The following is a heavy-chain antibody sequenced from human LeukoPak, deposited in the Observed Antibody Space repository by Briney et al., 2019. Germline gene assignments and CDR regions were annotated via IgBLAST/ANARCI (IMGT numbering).Heavy chain of an antibody. CDR1: GGSIRSHY. J-gene: IGHJ4*02. V-gene: IGHV4-59*11. CDR2: IYYSGST. Sequence: PSETLSLTCSVSGGSIRSHYRNWIRQPPGKGLEWLGHIYYSGSTYYNPSLKSRITISVDTSKNQFSLRLSSVTAADTAVYYCARERWEGGSYVMGFDYWGQGALVTVSS. CDR3: ARERWEGGSYVMGFDY. D-gene: IGHD1-26*01.